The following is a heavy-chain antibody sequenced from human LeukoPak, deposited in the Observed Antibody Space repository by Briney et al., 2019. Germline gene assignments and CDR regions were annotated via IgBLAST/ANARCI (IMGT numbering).Heavy chain of an antibody. J-gene: IGHJ5*02. D-gene: IGHD6-13*01. CDR3: ARGLIAADNWFDP. V-gene: IGHV4-34*01. CDR1: GGSFSGYY. Sequence: KPSETLSLTCAIYGGSFSGYYWSWIRQPPGKGLEWIGEINHSGSTNYNPSLKSRVTISVDTSKNQFSLKLSSVTAADTAVYYCARGLIAADNWFDPWGQGTLVTVSS. CDR2: INHSGST.